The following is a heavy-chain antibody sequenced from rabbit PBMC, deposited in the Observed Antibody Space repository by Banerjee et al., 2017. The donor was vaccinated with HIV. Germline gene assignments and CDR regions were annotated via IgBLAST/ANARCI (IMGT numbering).Heavy chain of an antibody. D-gene: IGHD8-1*01. Sequence: QEQLVEYGGDVVQPGASLTLTCTASGFDFSAYIFICWVRQAPGKGLEWIACIDSGSRDFAYYASWAKGRFTISKTSSTTVTLQMTSLTVADTATYFCARDTGTSFSTYGMDLWGPGPLVTVS. V-gene: IGHV1S45*01. CDR1: GFDFSAYIF. J-gene: IGHJ6*01. CDR2: IDSGSRDFA. CDR3: ARDTGTSFSTYGMDL.